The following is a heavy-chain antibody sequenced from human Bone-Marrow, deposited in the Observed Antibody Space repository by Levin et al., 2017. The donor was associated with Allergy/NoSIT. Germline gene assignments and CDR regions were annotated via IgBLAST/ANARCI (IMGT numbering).Heavy chain of an antibody. CDR2: ITWDGAAT. D-gene: IGHD5/OR15-5a*01. CDR3: SNGPGFTSTVSFEY. Sequence: PGGSLRLSCAASGFTFDDYTLHWVRQAPGKGLQWVSLITWDGAATYYADPVKGRFTISRDNSKNFLLLQMNSLTTDTTVYYYCSNGPGFTSTVSFEYRGQGTLVTVSS. J-gene: IGHJ4*02. CDR1: GFTFDDYT. V-gene: IGHV3-43*01.